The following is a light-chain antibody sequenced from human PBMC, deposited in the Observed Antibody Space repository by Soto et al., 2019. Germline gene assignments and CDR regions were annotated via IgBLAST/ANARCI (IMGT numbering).Light chain of an antibody. J-gene: IGLJ2*01. CDR2: EVN. V-gene: IGLV2-14*01. Sequence: QSVLTQPASVSGSPGQSITISCTGTSSDVGGYNYVSWYQLHPGKAPKLIIYEVNNRPSGLSNRFSGSKSGNTASLTISGLQADDEGDYYCSSQTGSATMVFGGGTKLTVL. CDR1: SSDVGGYNY. CDR3: SSQTGSATMV.